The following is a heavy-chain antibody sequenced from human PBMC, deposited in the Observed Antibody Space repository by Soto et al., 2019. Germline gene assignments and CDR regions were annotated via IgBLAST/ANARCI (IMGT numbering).Heavy chain of an antibody. Sequence: GGSLRLSCAASGFSFSTYGMHWVRQAPGEGLEWVAVISYDGSSKYYADSVKGRFTISRDNSKNTLYLQMNSLRAEDTAVYFCAKEVREFHSYFYCGMDVWGQGTAVTVSS. CDR1: GFSFSTYG. CDR2: ISYDGSSK. D-gene: IGHD3-10*01. V-gene: IGHV3-30*18. CDR3: AKEVREFHSYFYCGMDV. J-gene: IGHJ6*02.